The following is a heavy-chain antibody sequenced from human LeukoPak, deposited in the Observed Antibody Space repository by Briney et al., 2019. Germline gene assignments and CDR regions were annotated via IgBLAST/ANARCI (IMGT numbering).Heavy chain of an antibody. Sequence: GGSLRLSCAASGFTFSSYWMSWVRQAPGKGLEWVANIKQDGSEKYYVDSVKGRFTISRDNAKNSLYLQMNSLRAEDTAVYYCARGEGYYDFWSGYLGRVPYYYYYMDVWGKGTTVTFSS. V-gene: IGHV3-7*01. D-gene: IGHD3-3*01. J-gene: IGHJ6*03. CDR1: GFTFSSYW. CDR2: IKQDGSEK. CDR3: ARGEGYYDFWSGYLGRVPYYYYYMDV.